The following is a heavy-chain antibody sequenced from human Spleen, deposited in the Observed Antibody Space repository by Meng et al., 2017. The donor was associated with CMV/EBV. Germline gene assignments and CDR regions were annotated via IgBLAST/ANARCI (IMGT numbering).Heavy chain of an antibody. CDR3: ARDIVNYYDGSDWRGAFDI. J-gene: IGHJ3*02. D-gene: IGHD3-22*01. Sequence: TGSYYWGWIRQPPGKALEWIGNIYYSGSTFYNPSFKSRVAISLDTSKNQFSLQLTSVTAADTAVYYCARDIVNYYDGSDWRGAFDIWGQGTMVTVS. V-gene: IGHV4-39*07. CDR2: IYYSGST. CDR1: TGSYY.